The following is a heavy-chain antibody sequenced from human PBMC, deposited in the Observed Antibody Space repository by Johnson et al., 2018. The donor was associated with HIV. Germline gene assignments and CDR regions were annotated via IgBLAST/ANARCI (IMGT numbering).Heavy chain of an antibody. V-gene: IGHV3-9*01. J-gene: IGHJ3*02. Sequence: VQLVESGGGLVQPGRSLRLSCAASGFTFDDYAMHWVRQAPGKGLEWVSGISWNSGSIGYVDSVKGRFTISRDNAKNSLYLQMNSLRAEDTAVYYCAKDRITQGIYDAFDIWGQGTVVTVSS. CDR2: ISWNSGSI. CDR3: AKDRITQGIYDAFDI. CDR1: GFTFDDYA. D-gene: IGHD3-3*02.